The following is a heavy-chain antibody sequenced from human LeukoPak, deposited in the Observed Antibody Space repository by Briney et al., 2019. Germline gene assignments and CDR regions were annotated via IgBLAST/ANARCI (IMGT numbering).Heavy chain of an antibody. V-gene: IGHV3-33*01. CDR3: AREKDYYDSSGAVGAFDI. Sequence: GRSLRLSCAASGFTFSSYGMHWVRQAPGKGLEGVAVMWYDGSNKYYADSVKGRFTISRDNSKNTLYLQMNSLRAEDTAVYYCAREKDYYDSSGAVGAFDIWGQGTMVTVSS. D-gene: IGHD3-22*01. J-gene: IGHJ3*02. CDR1: GFTFSSYG. CDR2: MWYDGSNK.